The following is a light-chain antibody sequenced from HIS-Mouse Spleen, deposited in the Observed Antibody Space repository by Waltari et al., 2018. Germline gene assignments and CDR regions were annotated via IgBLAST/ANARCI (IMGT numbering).Light chain of an antibody. J-gene: IGLJ2*01. Sequence: QSALTQPSSVSGSPGQSITISCTGTSSDVGGYTYVSWYQQHPGKAPKLVIYDVSNRPSGVSNRFSGSKSGNTASRTISGLQAEDEADYYCSSYTSSSTEVFGGGTKLTVL. V-gene: IGLV2-14*03. CDR2: DVS. CDR1: SSDVGGYTY. CDR3: SSYTSSSTEV.